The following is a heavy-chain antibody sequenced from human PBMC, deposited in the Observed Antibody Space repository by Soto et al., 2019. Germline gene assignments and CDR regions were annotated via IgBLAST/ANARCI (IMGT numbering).Heavy chain of an antibody. Sequence: QVQLVQSGAEVKKPGSSVKVSCKASGGTFSSYAISWVRQAPGQGLEWMGGIIPIFGTANYAQKFQGRVTITADESTSTAYMELSSLRSEDTAVYYCAREAGYCSGGSCYSDYWGQGNLVTVSS. CDR2: IIPIFGTA. CDR3: AREAGYCSGGSCYSDY. J-gene: IGHJ4*02. D-gene: IGHD2-15*01. V-gene: IGHV1-69*01. CDR1: GGTFSSYA.